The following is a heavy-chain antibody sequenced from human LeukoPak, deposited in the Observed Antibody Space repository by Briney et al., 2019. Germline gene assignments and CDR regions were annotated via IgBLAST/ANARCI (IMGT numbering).Heavy chain of an antibody. CDR3: ARSTGYSYGRSKGQRKYYFDY. Sequence: SETLSLTCAVYGGSFSGYYWSWIRRPPGKGLEWIGEINHSGSTNYNPSLKSRATISVDTSKNQFSLKLSSVTAADTAVYYCARSTGYSYGRSKGQRKYYFDYWGQGTLVTVSS. V-gene: IGHV4-34*01. J-gene: IGHJ4*02. CDR1: GGSFSGYY. D-gene: IGHD5-18*01. CDR2: INHSGST.